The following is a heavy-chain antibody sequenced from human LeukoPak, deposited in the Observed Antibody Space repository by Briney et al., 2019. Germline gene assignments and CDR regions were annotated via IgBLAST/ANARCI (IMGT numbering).Heavy chain of an antibody. Sequence: ASVKVSCKASGYGFSNFGINWVRQAPGQGLEWMGWISAYNGNTNYAHSLEGRLTLTTDKSTSTVYMELSSLRPDDTAVYFCARDSGAIVWYFDLWGRGTLVTVSS. J-gene: IGHJ2*01. V-gene: IGHV1-18*01. CDR1: GYGFSNFG. CDR3: ARDSGAIVWYFDL. D-gene: IGHD2-2*02. CDR2: ISAYNGNT.